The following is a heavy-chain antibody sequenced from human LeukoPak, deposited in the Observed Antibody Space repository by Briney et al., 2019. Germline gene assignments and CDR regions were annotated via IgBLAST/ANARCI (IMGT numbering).Heavy chain of an antibody. CDR2: INSDESNT. CDR1: GFTLSSYA. D-gene: IGHD1-1*01. V-gene: IGHV3-74*01. Sequence: GGSLGLSCAASGFTLSSYAMYWVRQAPGKGLVWVSRINSDESNTNSYADSVKGRFTISRDNAKNSLYLQMNRLRAEDTAVYFCVRVTTNGYFDYWGQGSLVTVSS. J-gene: IGHJ4*02. CDR3: VRVTTNGYFDY.